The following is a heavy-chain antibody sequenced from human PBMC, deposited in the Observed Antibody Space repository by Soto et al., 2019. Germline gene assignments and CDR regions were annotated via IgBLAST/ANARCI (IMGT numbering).Heavy chain of an antibody. CDR1: GGSISSYY. D-gene: IGHD3-3*01. J-gene: IGHJ4*02. Sequence: PSETLSLTCTVSGGSISSYYWSWIRQPPGKGLEWIGYIYYSGSTNYNPSLKSRVTISVDTSKNQFSLKLSSVTAADTAVYYCARELYDFWLFDSWGPGTLVTVSS. CDR3: ARELYDFWLFDS. CDR2: IYYSGST. V-gene: IGHV4-59*01.